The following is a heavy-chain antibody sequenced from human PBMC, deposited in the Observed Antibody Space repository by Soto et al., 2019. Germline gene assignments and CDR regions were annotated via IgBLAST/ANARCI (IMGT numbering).Heavy chain of an antibody. Sequence: SETLSLTCTVSGGSISSYYWSWIRQPPGKGLEWIGYIYYSGSTNYNPSLKSRVTISVDTSKNHFSLKLSSVTAADTAVYYCARGKNYDFWSGYRKPNWFDPWGQGTLVTVSS. CDR1: GGSISSYY. V-gene: IGHV4-59*01. D-gene: IGHD3-3*01. CDR3: ARGKNYDFWSGYRKPNWFDP. J-gene: IGHJ5*02. CDR2: IYYSGST.